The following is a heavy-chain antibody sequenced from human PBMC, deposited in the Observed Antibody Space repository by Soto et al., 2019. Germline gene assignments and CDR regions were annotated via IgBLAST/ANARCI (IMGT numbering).Heavy chain of an antibody. D-gene: IGHD2-2*03. V-gene: IGHV4-39*01. CDR2: FYSSENI. Sequence: SETLSITCAVSGGSISGGGYSWGWIRQSPGKGLEWIGIFYSSENIYYNPSLLSRVTISVDTSKNEFSLRLGSVTAADTAVYYCARLNGYCISTNCHGYYGMDVWGQGTTVTVSS. J-gene: IGHJ6*02. CDR3: ARLNGYCISTNCHGYYGMDV. CDR1: GGSISGGGYS.